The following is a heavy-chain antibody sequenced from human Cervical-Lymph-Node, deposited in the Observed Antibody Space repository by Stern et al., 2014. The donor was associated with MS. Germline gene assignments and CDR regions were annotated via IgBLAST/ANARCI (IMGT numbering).Heavy chain of an antibody. CDR2: FYWDDDK. CDR1: GFSLNTRGVS. Sequence: QVTLRESGPTVVKPTQTLTLTCTFSGFSLNTRGVSVGWIRQPTGKALEWLALFYWDDDKRYSPSLKTRLTVTKDTSKNQVVLTMTNMDPVDTGTYFCAHRRGVFGFYPWGQGTLVTVSS. J-gene: IGHJ5*02. V-gene: IGHV2-5*02. D-gene: IGHD3-10*01. CDR3: AHRRGVFGFYP.